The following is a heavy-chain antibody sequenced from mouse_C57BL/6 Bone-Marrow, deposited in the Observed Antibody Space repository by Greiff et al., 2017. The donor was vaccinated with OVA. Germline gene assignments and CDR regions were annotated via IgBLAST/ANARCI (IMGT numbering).Heavy chain of an antibody. V-gene: IGHV1-55*01. J-gene: IGHJ2*01. D-gene: IGHD2-3*01. CDR3: GREGYYYFDY. Sequence: QVQLQQPGAELVKPGASVKMSCKASGYTFTSYWITWVKQRPGQGLEWIGDIYPGSGSTNYNEKFKSKATLTVDTSSSTAYMQRSSLTSEDAAVWYCGREGYYYFDYWGQGTTLTVSS. CDR1: GYTFTSYW. CDR2: IYPGSGST.